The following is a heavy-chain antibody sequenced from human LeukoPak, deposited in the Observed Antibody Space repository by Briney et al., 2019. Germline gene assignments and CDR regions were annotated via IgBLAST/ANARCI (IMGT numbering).Heavy chain of an antibody. CDR1: GVSVSDYS. CDR2: ISNTGST. D-gene: IGHD3-3*01. Sequence: SETLSLTCGVSGVSVSDYSWTWIRQTPGKGLEWIGEISNTGSTHSNPSLKSRLNISVETTKHQFTLKMHSVTAADAAVYYCARGLATFYHFSGGSHSRFDAWGQGTLVSVSS. V-gene: IGHV4-34*01. J-gene: IGHJ5*02. CDR3: ARGLATFYHFSGGSHSRFDA.